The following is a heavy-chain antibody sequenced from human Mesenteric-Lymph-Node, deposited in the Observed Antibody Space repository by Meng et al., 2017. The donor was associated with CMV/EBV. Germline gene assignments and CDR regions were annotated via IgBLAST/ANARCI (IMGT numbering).Heavy chain of an antibody. CDR1: GFTFSSHS. J-gene: IGHJ6*02. V-gene: IGHV3-21*01. CDR2: ISSSSGYI. D-gene: IGHD3-3*01. Sequence: GGSLRLSCAASGFTFSSHSMNWVRQAPGKGLEWVSSISSSSGYIYYADSVKGRFTISRDNAKNSLYLQMNSLRAEDTAVYYCVRDRKDDFWSGYYMETYYDYGMDVWGQGTTVTVSS. CDR3: VRDRKDDFWSGYYMETYYDYGMDV.